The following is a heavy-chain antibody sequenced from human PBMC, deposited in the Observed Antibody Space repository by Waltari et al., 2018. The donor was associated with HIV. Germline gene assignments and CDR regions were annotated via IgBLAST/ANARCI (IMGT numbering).Heavy chain of an antibody. Sequence: EVQRVESGGGWVQPGGSLRLSCAASGFTFSDHYMDLVTLAPGKGLEWVGRTRNKANSYITQYAASVKGRFTISRDDSKNSLYLQMNRLKTEDTAVYYCAREWSLDTAMVHWYFDLWGRGTLVTVSS. CDR2: TRNKANSYIT. D-gene: IGHD5-18*01. CDR3: AREWSLDTAMVHWYFDL. J-gene: IGHJ2*01. CDR1: GFTFSDHY. V-gene: IGHV3-72*01.